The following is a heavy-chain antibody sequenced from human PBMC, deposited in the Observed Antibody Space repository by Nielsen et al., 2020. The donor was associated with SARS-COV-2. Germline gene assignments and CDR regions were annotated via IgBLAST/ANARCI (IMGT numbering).Heavy chain of an antibody. CDR2: INWNSGSI. D-gene: IGHD5-12*01. CDR3: ARGTLDPSGQYARDPFPI. V-gene: IGHV3-9*01. Sequence: GGSLRLSCAASGFSFDDYAMYWVRQAPGKGMEWVSGINWNSGSIGYWDFVKGRFTVSRDNAKNSLYLEINSLRVADTALYYCARGTLDPSGQYARDPFPIWGQGTLVTVSS. J-gene: IGHJ3*02. CDR1: GFSFDDYA.